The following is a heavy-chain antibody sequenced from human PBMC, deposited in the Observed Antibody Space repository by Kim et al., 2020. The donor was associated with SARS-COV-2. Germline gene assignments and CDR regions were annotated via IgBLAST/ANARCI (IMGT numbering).Heavy chain of an antibody. CDR3: ARHDPDLVLGY. D-gene: IGHD1-26*01. J-gene: IGHJ4*02. Sequence: SETLSLTCTVSGGSISSSSYYWGWIRQPPGKGLEWIGSIYYSGSTYYNPSLKSRVTISVDTSKNQFSLKLSSVTAADTAVYYCARHDPDLVLGYWGQGTLVTVSS. CDR1: GGSISSSSYY. CDR2: IYYSGST. V-gene: IGHV4-39*01.